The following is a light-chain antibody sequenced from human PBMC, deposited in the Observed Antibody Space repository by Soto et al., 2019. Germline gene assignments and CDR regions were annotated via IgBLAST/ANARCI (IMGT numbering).Light chain of an antibody. CDR2: DAS. CDR1: QSASSY. CDR3: QQRTSWPWT. Sequence: EIVLTQSPATLSLSPGERATLSCRASQSASSYLAWYQQKPGQAPRLLIYDASTRATGIPARFSGSGSGTDFTLTISSLEPEDFAVYYCQQRTSWPWTFGQGTKVEIK. J-gene: IGKJ1*01. V-gene: IGKV3-11*01.